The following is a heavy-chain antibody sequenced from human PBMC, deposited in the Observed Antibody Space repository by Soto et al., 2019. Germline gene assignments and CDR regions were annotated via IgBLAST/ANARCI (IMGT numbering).Heavy chain of an antibody. CDR1: GGSFSGYY. J-gene: IGHJ6*03. D-gene: IGHD2-2*01. CDR2: INHSGST. Sequence: QVQLQQWGAGLLKPSETLSLTCAVYGGSFSGYYWSWIRQPPGKGLEWIGEINHSGSTNYNPSLKSRVTISVDTSKNQFSLKLSSVTAADTAVYYCARGPRTGYCSSTSCYLFYYYYYMDVCGKGTTVTVSS. V-gene: IGHV4-34*01. CDR3: ARGPRTGYCSSTSCYLFYYYYYMDV.